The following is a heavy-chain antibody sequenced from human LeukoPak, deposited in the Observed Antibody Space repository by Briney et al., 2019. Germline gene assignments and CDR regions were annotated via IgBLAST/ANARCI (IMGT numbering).Heavy chain of an antibody. D-gene: IGHD3-16*01. CDR3: ARPGDYVWGGPTGSFDY. V-gene: IGHV1-18*01. CDR1: GYTFTSYG. CDR2: ISAYNGNT. Sequence: ASVKVSCKASGYTFTSYGISWVRQAPGQGLEWMGWISAYNGNTNYAQKLQGRVTMTTDTSTSTAYMELRSLRSDDTAVYYCARPGDYVWGGPTGSFDYWGQGTLVTVSS. J-gene: IGHJ4*02.